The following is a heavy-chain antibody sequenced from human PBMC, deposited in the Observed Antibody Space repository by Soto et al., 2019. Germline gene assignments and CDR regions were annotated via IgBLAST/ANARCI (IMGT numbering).Heavy chain of an antibody. J-gene: IGHJ4*02. CDR1: GFTFSSYW. D-gene: IGHD6-6*01. Sequence: PEGSLRLSGAASGFTFSSYWMHWVRQAPGKGLVWVSRINSDGSSTSYADSVKGRFTISRDNAKNTLYLQMNSLRAEDTAVYYCARADLPHRPLIAAQSFFDYWGQGTLVTVSS. CDR2: INSDGSST. V-gene: IGHV3-74*01. CDR3: ARADLPHRPLIAAQSFFDY.